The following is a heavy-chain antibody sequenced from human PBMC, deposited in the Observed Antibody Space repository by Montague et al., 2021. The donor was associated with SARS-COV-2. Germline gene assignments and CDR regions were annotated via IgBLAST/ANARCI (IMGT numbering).Heavy chain of an antibody. J-gene: IGHJ4*02. V-gene: IGHV4-34*01. D-gene: IGHD3-10*01. Sequence: SETLSLTCAVYGGSFSGYYWSCILQPPEKGLQWSVEINHSGRTNKNPSLQSRVIISVDTSKNQFSLKLCSVTAADTAVYYCARRGSSVWGVTVSAELDYWGQGILVIVSS. CDR2: INHSGRT. CDR3: ARRGSSVWGVTVSAELDY. CDR1: GGSFSGYY.